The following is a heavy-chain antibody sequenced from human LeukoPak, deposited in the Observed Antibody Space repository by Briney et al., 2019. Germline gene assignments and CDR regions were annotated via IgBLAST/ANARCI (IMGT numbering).Heavy chain of an antibody. CDR2: INDSGST. D-gene: IGHD5-24*01. V-gene: IGHV4-34*01. CDR1: GVPFSDYY. Sequence: PSETLSLNCAIYGVPFSDYYWSWLRQPPGKGLEWIGEINDSGSTNYNPSLTSPVTMWADTSENQFSLKLNSVTAADTAVYYCARGPPRDFGSSGVYYNYERWGSGITVS. J-gene: IGHJ6*03. CDR3: ARGPPRDFGSSGVYYNYER.